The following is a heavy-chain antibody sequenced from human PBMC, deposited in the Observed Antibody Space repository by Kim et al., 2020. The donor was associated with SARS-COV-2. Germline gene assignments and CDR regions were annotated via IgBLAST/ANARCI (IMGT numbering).Heavy chain of an antibody. CDR2: ISGSGVST. J-gene: IGHJ6*03. D-gene: IGHD3-9*01. CDR1: GFIFGIHA. Sequence: GGSLRLSCAASGFIFGIHAMTWVRQAPGKGLEWVSGISGSGVSTYYADSVKGRFTISRDNSKSTLFLHLNSLRAEDTAVYYCSKLRTGYYSRNYMDVWG. V-gene: IGHV3-23*01. CDR3: SKLRTGYYSRNYMDV.